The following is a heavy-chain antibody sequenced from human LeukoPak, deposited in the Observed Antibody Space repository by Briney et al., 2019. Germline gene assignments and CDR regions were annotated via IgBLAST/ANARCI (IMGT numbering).Heavy chain of an antibody. V-gene: IGHV3-11*06. CDR1: GFTFSDYY. D-gene: IGHD6-13*01. J-gene: IGHJ4*02. Sequence: GGSLRLSCAASGFTFSDYYMGWIRQAPGKGLECLSYISSSSGFTNYADSVKGRFTISRDNAKNSLYLQMNSLRAEDTAVYYCARSLTAAGHFDFWGQGTLVTVSS. CDR3: ARSLTAAGHFDF. CDR2: ISSSSGFT.